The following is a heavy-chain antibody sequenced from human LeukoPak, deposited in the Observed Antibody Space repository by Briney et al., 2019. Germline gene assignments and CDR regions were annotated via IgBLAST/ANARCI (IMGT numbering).Heavy chain of an antibody. D-gene: IGHD3-10*01. CDR2: IYYSGST. Sequence: PSETLSLTCTVSGGSISSGDYYWSWIRQPPGKGLEWIGYIYYSGSTYYNPSLKSRVTISVDTSKNQFSLKLSSVTAADTAVYYCARAVTLLSDAFDIWGQGTMVTVSS. V-gene: IGHV4-30-4*01. J-gene: IGHJ3*02. CDR1: GGSISSGDYY. CDR3: ARAVTLLSDAFDI.